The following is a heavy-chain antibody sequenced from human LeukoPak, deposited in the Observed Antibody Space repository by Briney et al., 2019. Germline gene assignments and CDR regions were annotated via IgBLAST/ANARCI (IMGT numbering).Heavy chain of an antibody. J-gene: IGHJ4*02. D-gene: IGHD4-23*01. CDR1: GYTFTGYY. Sequence: ASVTVSCKASGYTFTGYYMHWVRQAPGQGLEGMGWINPNSGGTNYAQKFQGRVTMTRDTSISTAYMELSRLRSDDTAVYYCARDTTVVLYYFDYWGQGTLVTVSS. CDR2: INPNSGGT. V-gene: IGHV1-2*02. CDR3: ARDTTVVLYYFDY.